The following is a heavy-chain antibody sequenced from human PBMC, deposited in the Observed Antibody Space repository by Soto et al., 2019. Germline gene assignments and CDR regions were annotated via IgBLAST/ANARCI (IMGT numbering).Heavy chain of an antibody. Sequence: PGESLKISCKGSGYSFTSYWIGWVRQMPGKGLEWMGIIYPGDSDIRYSPSFQGQVTISADKAITTAYLQWSSLKASDTAMYYCGKRGTQLGYDYYMDVWGNGTTVTVSS. CDR1: GYSFTSYW. CDR2: IYPGDSDI. V-gene: IGHV5-51*01. D-gene: IGHD3-16*01. CDR3: GKRGTQLGYDYYMDV. J-gene: IGHJ6*03.